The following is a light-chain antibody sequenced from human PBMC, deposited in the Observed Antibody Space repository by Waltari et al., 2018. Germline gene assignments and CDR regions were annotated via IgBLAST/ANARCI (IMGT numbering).Light chain of an antibody. V-gene: IGLV2-8*01. Sequence: QSALTQPPSASGSPGQSVTISCTGSTSDLGGDTYVSWYQQHPGKIPKLIIYDVNKRPSGVPDRFSGSKSGNTASLTVSGLQAEDEADYYCTSYAATNNLIFGGGTKLTVL. CDR3: TSYAATNNLI. CDR2: DVN. CDR1: TSDLGGDTY. J-gene: IGLJ2*01.